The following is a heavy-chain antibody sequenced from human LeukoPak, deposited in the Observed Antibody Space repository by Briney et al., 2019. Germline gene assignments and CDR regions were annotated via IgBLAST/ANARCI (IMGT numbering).Heavy chain of an antibody. CDR2: ISSSSSYI. CDR3: ARVRSHGGMDV. D-gene: IGHD3-3*01. CDR1: GFTFSSYS. V-gene: IGHV3-21*01. J-gene: IGHJ6*02. Sequence: GGSLRLSCAASGFTFSSYSMNWVRQAPGKGLEWVSSISSSSSYIYCADSVKGRFTISRDNAKNSLYLQMNSLRAEDTAVYYCARVRSHGGMDVWSQGTTVTVSS.